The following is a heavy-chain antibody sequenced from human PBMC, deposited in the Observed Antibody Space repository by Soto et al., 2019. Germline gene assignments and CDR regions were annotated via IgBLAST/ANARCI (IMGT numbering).Heavy chain of an antibody. Sequence: QITLKESGPTLVRPTQTLTLTCTFSGFSLSTTGVGVGWIRQPPGKALEWLAVIYWDDDKRYSPSVESRLTITQDTSRNQLVLTMTNVDPVDTATYYCARRGILCTDGSCYSHPFDYWGQGTLVTVSS. CDR3: ARRGILCTDGSCYSHPFDY. J-gene: IGHJ4*02. CDR2: IYWDDDK. CDR1: GFSLSTTGVG. D-gene: IGHD2-15*01. V-gene: IGHV2-5*02.